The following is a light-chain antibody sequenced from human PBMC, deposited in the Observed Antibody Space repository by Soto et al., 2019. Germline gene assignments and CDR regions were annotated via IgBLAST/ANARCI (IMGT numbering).Light chain of an antibody. V-gene: IGKV1-12*01. J-gene: IGKJ1*01. CDR3: QKYNSAPWT. CDR1: QGVSSW. CDR2: AAS. Sequence: DIQMTQSPSSGSASVVARVTITFLASQGVSSWLAWYQQKPGKVPKLLIYAASSLQSGVPSRFSRGGSGTDFTLTISSLQPEDVATYYCQKYNSAPWTFGQGTKVDIK.